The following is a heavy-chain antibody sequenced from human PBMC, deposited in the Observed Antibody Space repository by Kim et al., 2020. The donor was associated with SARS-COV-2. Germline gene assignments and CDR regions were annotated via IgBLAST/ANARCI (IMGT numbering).Heavy chain of an antibody. CDR2: ISAYNGNT. D-gene: IGHD5-18*01. V-gene: IGHV1-18*01. CDR3: ARDQGGYTYGPFDY. Sequence: ASVKVSCKASDYTFTMYGMSWVRQAPGQGLEWMGWISAYNGNTKSAQKFQGRVTMTTDTSTSTGYMELRSLRSDDTAMYYCARDQGGYTYGPFDYWGQGT. CDR1: DYTFTMYG. J-gene: IGHJ4*02.